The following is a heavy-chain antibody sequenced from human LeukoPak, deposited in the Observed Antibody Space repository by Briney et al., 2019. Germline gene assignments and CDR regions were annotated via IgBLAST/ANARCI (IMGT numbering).Heavy chain of an antibody. CDR1: GFTFSGSD. D-gene: IGHD5-12*01. Sequence: GGSLRLSCAASGFTFSGSDMVWVRQAPGKGLEWVSAISGSGRSSYYADSVKGRSTFSRDNSKNTLYLQMNSLRAEDTAVYYCAKGSIVATITNFDYWGQGTLVTVSS. CDR2: ISGSGRSS. CDR3: AKGSIVATITNFDY. J-gene: IGHJ4*02. V-gene: IGHV3-23*01.